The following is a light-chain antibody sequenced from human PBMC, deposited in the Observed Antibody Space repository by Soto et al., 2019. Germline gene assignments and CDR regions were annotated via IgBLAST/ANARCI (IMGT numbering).Light chain of an antibody. CDR3: YSAADNKMGV. CDR2: KDT. V-gene: IGLV3-27*01. CDR1: LLAKKY. Sequence: SYELTQASSVSVSPGQTARITCSGDLLAKKYARWFQQKPGQAPVMLIYKDTERSSGTPTRFSGSTSGTTVTLTITGAQLEDEADYYCYSAADNKMGVFGGGTKLTVL. J-gene: IGLJ2*01.